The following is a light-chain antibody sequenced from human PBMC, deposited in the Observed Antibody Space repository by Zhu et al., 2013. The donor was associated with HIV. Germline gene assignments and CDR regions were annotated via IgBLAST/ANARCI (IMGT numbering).Light chain of an antibody. Sequence: EIVMTQSPATLSVSPGERATLSCRASQSVSSNLAWYQQKPGQAPRLLIYGASTRATGIPARFSGGGSGTNFTLTISSLQSEDFAVYYCQEYTDWPPVSFGQGTKVDLK. CDR3: QEYTDWPPVS. V-gene: IGKV3-15*01. CDR2: GAS. J-gene: IGKJ1*01. CDR1: QSVSSN.